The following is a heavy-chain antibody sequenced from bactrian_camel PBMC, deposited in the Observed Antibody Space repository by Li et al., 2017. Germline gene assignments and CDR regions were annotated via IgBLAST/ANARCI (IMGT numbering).Heavy chain of an antibody. D-gene: IGHD6*01. Sequence: QVQLVESGGALVRPGGSLRLSCAASGFIFSNTGMTWVRQIPGKGPEWVSGLGSVGSTTHYEDSVKGRFIISRDNTQNRGYLQMNNLKPEDTAVYYCVRISGNWYDNLWGQGTQVTVS. CDR1: GFIFSNTG. J-gene: IGHJ4*01. CDR3: VRISGNWYDNL. CDR2: LGSVGSTT. V-gene: IGHV3S6*01.